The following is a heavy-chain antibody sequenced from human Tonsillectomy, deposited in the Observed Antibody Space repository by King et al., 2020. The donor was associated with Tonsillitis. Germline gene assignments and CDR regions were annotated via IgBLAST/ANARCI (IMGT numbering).Heavy chain of an antibody. CDR3: ARFCYYGSGSSAYKYNWFDP. CDR1: GGSFSGYY. J-gene: IGHJ5*02. Sequence: VQLQQWGAGLLKPSETLSLTCAVYGGSFSGYYWSWIRQPPGKGLEWIGEINHSGSTNYNPSLKSRVTISVDTSKNQFSLKLSSVTAAGTAVYYCARFCYYGSGSSAYKYNWFDPWGQGTLVTVSS. CDR2: INHSGST. D-gene: IGHD3-10*01. V-gene: IGHV4-34*01.